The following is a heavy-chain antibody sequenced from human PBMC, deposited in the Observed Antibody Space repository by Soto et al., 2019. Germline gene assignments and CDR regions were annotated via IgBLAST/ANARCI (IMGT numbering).Heavy chain of an antibody. CDR3: ARLRSGSRPNFVY. V-gene: IGHV4-39*01. Sequence: LSLTCTVSGGSISSSSYYWGWIRQPPGKGLEWIGSIYYSGSTYYNPSLKSRVTISVDTSKNQFSLKLSSVTAADTAVYYCARLRSGSRPNFVYWGQGTLVTVSS. J-gene: IGHJ4*02. CDR2: IYYSGST. CDR1: GGSISSSSYY. D-gene: IGHD3-10*01.